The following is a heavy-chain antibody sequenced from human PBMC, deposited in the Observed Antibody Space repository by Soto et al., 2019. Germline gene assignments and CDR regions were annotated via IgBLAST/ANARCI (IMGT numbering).Heavy chain of an antibody. D-gene: IGHD3-22*01. CDR1: GFTFDNYA. CDR2: ISGGGGGT. V-gene: IGHV3-23*01. J-gene: IGHJ4*02. CDR3: ATDVHYDSSGGLDS. Sequence: EVRLLESGGGLEQPGGSLRLSCVISGFTFDNYAMSWVRQAPGKGLEWVSAISGGGGGTYYADSGRGRFIISRDNSKNTVDLQVNGLRTEDTAAYYCATDVHYDSSGGLDSWGQGTLVTVSS.